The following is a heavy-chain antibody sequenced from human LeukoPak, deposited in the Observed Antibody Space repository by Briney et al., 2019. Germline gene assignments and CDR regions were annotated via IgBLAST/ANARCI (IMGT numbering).Heavy chain of an antibody. J-gene: IGHJ4*02. Sequence: PGGSLRLSCAAPGFTFSSYWMSWVRQAPGKGLEWGANIKQDGSEKYYVDSVKGRFTISRDNAKNSLYLQMNSLRAEDTAVYYCAREGSYCSSTSCYRYFDYWGQGTLVTVSS. D-gene: IGHD2-2*01. CDR1: GFTFSSYW. V-gene: IGHV3-7*01. CDR3: AREGSYCSSTSCYRYFDY. CDR2: IKQDGSEK.